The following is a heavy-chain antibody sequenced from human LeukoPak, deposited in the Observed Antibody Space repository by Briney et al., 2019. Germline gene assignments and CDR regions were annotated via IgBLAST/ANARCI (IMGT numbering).Heavy chain of an antibody. V-gene: IGHV1-24*01. D-gene: IGHD3-10*01. CDR3: ARGRHPVRGVISMNFDY. CDR1: RYTLTELS. CDR2: FDPEDGET. Sequence: ASVKVSCKVSRYTLTELSMHWVRQAPGKGLEWMGGFDPEDGETIYAQKFQGRVTMTEDTSTDTAYMELSSLRSEDTAVYYCARGRHPVRGVISMNFDYWGQGTLVTVSS. J-gene: IGHJ4*02.